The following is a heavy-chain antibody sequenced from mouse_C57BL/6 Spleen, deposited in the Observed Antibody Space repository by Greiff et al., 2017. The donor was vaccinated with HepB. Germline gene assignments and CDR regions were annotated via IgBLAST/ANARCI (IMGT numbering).Heavy chain of an antibody. CDR2: IYPGDGDT. CDR3: ARNYVSGGFFAY. J-gene: IGHJ3*01. D-gene: IGHD1-1*01. V-gene: IGHV1-82*01. Sequence: QVQLQQSGPELVKPGASVKISCKASGYAFSSSWMNWVKQRPGKGLEWIGRIYPGDGDTNYNGKFKGKATLTADKSSSTAYMQLSSLTSEDSAVYFCARNYVSGGFFAYWGQGTLVTVSA. CDR1: GYAFSSSW.